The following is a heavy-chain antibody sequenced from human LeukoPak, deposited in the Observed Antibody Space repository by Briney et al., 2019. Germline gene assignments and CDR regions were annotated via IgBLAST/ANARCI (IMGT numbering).Heavy chain of an antibody. CDR2: IYSGGST. Sequence: GGSLRLSCAASGFTISSNYMSWVRQAPGKGLEWVSVIYSGGSTYYADSVKGRFTISRDNSKTTLYLQMNSLRAEDTAVYYCARFFRYSHFDYWGQGTLVTVSS. D-gene: IGHD1-1*01. CDR1: GFTISSNY. J-gene: IGHJ4*02. V-gene: IGHV3-53*01. CDR3: ARFFRYSHFDY.